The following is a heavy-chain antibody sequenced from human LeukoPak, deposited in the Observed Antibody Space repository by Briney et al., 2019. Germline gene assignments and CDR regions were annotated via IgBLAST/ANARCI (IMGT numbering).Heavy chain of an antibody. Sequence: SVKVSCKASGYTFTGYYMHWVRQAPGQGLEWMGGIIPIFGTANYAQKFQGRVTITADKSTSTAYMELSSLRSEDTAVYYCARRYYYDSSGTPFNYWGQGTLVTVSS. CDR2: IIPIFGTA. CDR1: GYTFTGYY. D-gene: IGHD3-22*01. CDR3: ARRYYYDSSGTPFNY. J-gene: IGHJ4*02. V-gene: IGHV1-69*06.